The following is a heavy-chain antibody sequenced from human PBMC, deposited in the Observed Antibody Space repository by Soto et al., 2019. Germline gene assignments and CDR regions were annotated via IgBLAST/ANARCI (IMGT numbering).Heavy chain of an antibody. Sequence: ASVKVSCKTSGYTFSNSGIHWVRQAPGQRLEWMGWINGGNGITKYSQKFQGRVTITRDTSASTAYRELSSLKSEDTAVYYCAKDFWSGSNWFDPWGQGSLVTSPQ. D-gene: IGHD3-3*01. CDR3: AKDFWSGSNWFDP. V-gene: IGHV1-3*01. J-gene: IGHJ5*02. CDR1: GYTFSNSG. CDR2: INGGNGIT.